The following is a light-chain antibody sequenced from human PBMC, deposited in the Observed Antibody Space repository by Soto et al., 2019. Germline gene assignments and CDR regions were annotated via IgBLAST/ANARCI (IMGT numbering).Light chain of an antibody. Sequence: QSALTQPASVSGSPGQSITISCTGTSSDVGAHNYVSWYQHHPGKAPKLMIYEVSNRPSGVSNRFSGSKSGNTASLTISGLQAEDEADYYCSSYTSSSTLEVVFGGGTQLTVL. V-gene: IGLV2-14*01. J-gene: IGLJ2*01. CDR2: EVS. CDR1: SSDVGAHNY. CDR3: SSYTSSSTLEVV.